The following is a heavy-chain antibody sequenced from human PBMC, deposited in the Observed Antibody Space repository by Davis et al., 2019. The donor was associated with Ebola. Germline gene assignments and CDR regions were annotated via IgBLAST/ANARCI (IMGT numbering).Heavy chain of an antibody. J-gene: IGHJ6*02. V-gene: IGHV4-34*01. D-gene: IGHD2-21*02. Sequence: MPSETLSLTCAVYGGSFSGYYLSWIRQPPGKGLEWIGEINHSGSTNYNPSLKSRVTISVDTSKNQFSLKLSSVTAADTAVYYCARGDLVVTHGGMDVWGQGTTVTVSS. CDR2: INHSGST. CDR3: ARGDLVVTHGGMDV. CDR1: GGSFSGYY.